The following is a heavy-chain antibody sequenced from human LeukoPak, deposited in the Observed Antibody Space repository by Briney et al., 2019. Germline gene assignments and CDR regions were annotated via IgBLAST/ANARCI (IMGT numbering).Heavy chain of an antibody. CDR1: GGTFSSYA. CDR3: ARGAQYSSSPDYFDY. D-gene: IGHD6-6*01. Sequence: SVKVSCKASGGTFSSYAISWVRQAPGQGLEWMGGIIPIFGTANYAQKFQGRVTITADESTSTAYMELSSLRSEDTAVYYCARGAQYSSSPDYFDYWGQGTLVTVSS. J-gene: IGHJ4*02. CDR2: IIPIFGTA. V-gene: IGHV1-69*13.